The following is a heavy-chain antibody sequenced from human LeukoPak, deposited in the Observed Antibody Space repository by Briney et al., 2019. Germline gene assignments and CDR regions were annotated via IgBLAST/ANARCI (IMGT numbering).Heavy chain of an antibody. Sequence: PGGSLRLSCAASGFTVSSTYMNWVRQAPGKGLEWVSVITSGGNSYYADSVKGRFTISRDNSKNTLYLQMNSLRAEDTAVCYCARGQCSSPSCRYFDYWGQGTLVTVSS. D-gene: IGHD2-2*01. CDR3: ARGQCSSPSCRYFDY. CDR2: ITSGGNS. V-gene: IGHV3-66*01. CDR1: GFTVSSTY. J-gene: IGHJ4*02.